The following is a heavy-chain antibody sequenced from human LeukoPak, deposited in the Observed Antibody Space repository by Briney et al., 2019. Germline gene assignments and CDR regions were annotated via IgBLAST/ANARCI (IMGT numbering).Heavy chain of an antibody. J-gene: IGHJ4*02. CDR1: GGSISSYY. V-gene: IGHV4-59*01. Sequence: SETLSLTCTVSGGSISSYYWSWIRQPPGKGLEWIGYIYYSGSTNYNPSLKSRVTISVDTSKNQFSLKLSSVTAADTAVYYCARVGTYGSGTYLSWLDYWGQGTLVTVSS. CDR2: IYYSGST. CDR3: ARVGTYGSGTYLSWLDY. D-gene: IGHD3-10*01.